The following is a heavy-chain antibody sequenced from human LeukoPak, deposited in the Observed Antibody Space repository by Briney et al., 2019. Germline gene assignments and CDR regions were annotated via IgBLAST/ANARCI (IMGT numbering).Heavy chain of an antibody. CDR1: GLPVSSNY. CDR2: IHSGGST. CDR3: AREENCSGGSCYPNNWFDP. J-gene: IGHJ5*02. V-gene: IGHV3-53*01. Sequence: GGSLRLSCAASGLPVSSNYMSWVRQAPGKGLEWVSVIHSGGSTNYADSVKGRFTISRDNSKNTLYLQMNSLRAEDTAVYYCAREENCSGGSCYPNNWFDPWGQGTLVTVSS. D-gene: IGHD2-15*01.